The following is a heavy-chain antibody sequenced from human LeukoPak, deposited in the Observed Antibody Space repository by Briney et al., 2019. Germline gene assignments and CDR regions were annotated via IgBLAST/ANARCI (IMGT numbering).Heavy chain of an antibody. J-gene: IGHJ4*02. Sequence: GRSLRLSCAASGFTFTGYYMHWVRQAPGQGLEWMGWINPNSGGTNYAQKFQGRVTMTRDTSISTAYMELSRLRSDDTAVYYCARSIAAPDYWGQGTLVTVSS. V-gene: IGHV1-2*02. CDR1: GFTFTGYY. CDR2: INPNSGGT. D-gene: IGHD6-6*01. CDR3: ARSIAAPDY.